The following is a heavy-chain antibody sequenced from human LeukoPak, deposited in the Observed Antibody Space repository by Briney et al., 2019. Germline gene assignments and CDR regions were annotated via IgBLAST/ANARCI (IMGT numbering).Heavy chain of an antibody. J-gene: IGHJ4*02. CDR3: ARDLEYCSSSSCYASYRFDY. CDR2: IHPKRGGK. Sequence: ASVKVSCKASGYTFTDYYMHWVRQAPGQGLEWMGWIHPKRGGKNYAQKFQGRVTMTRDTSISAAYMEVSRLRSDDTAVYYCARDLEYCSSSSCYASYRFDYWGQGTLVTVSS. D-gene: IGHD2-2*01. CDR1: GYTFTDYY. V-gene: IGHV1-2*02.